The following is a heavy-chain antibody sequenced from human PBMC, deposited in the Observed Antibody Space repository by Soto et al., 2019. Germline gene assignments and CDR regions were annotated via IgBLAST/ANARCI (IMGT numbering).Heavy chain of an antibody. J-gene: IGHJ4*02. Sequence: QVQLVQSGAEVKKPGSSVKVSCKASGGTFSSFVISWVRQAPGQGLEWMGRIIPSMGIINYAQKFQGRVTMTADTSTSTAYMKLSSLRYDDTAVYYCGREGDMKFHSVSSDEPGYWGQGTLVTVSS. V-gene: IGHV1-69*04. CDR2: IIPSMGII. D-gene: IGHD3-22*01. CDR1: GGTFSSFV. CDR3: GREGDMKFHSVSSDEPGY.